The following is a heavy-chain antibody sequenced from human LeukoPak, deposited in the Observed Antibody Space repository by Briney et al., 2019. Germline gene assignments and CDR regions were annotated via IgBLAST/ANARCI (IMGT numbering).Heavy chain of an antibody. J-gene: IGHJ4*02. CDR3: ARTGYSSSYYKFRFDY. Sequence: SETLSLTCTVSGGSISSYYWSWIRQPPGKGLEWIGYIYYSGSTNYNPSLKSRVTISVDTSKNQFSLKMSSVTAADPAVYYCARTGYSSSYYKFRFDYWGQGTLVTVSS. V-gene: IGHV4-59*12. D-gene: IGHD6-13*01. CDR1: GGSISSYY. CDR2: IYYSGST.